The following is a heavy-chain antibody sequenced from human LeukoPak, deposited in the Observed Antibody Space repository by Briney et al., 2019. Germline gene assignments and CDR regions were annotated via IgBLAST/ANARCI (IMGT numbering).Heavy chain of an antibody. CDR1: GFTFSNYA. D-gene: IGHD6-25*01. V-gene: IGHV3-23*01. CDR3: ARDPPRAAWVFDY. CDR2: ITSGGGNT. J-gene: IGHJ4*02. Sequence: GGSLRLSCGASGFTFSNYAMSWVRQAPGKALEWASAITSGGGNTYYAGSVKGRFTISRDNSKNTLYLQMNSLRAEDTAVYYCARDPPRAAWVFDYWGQGTLVSVSS.